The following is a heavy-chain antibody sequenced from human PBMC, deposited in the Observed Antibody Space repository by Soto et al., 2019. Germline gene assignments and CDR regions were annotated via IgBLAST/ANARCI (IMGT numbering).Heavy chain of an antibody. J-gene: IGHJ6*02. V-gene: IGHV1-58*01. CDR1: GFTFTSSA. D-gene: IGHD3-9*01. CDR3: AAEGYDILTGYLHYYGMDV. CDR2: IVVGSGNT. Sequence: SVKVSCKASGFTFTSSAVQWVRQARGQRLEWIGWIVVGSGNTNYAQKFQERVTITRDMSTSTAYMELSSLRSEDTAVYYCAAEGYDILTGYLHYYGMDVWGQGTTVTVSS.